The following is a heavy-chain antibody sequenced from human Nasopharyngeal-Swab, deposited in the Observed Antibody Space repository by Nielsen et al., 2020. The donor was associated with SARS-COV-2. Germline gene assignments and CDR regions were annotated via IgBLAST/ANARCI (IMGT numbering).Heavy chain of an antibody. V-gene: IGHV1-2*06. D-gene: IGHD2-15*01. J-gene: IGHJ4*02. CDR1: VYTFTGYY. Sequence: ASVKVSCKASVYTFTGYYMHWVRQAPAQGLEWMGRINPNSGGTNYAQKFQGRVTMTRDTSISTAYMELSRLRSDDTAVYYCARLYCSGGSCYSSGGDDYWGQGTLVTVSS. CDR3: ARLYCSGGSCYSSGGDDY. CDR2: INPNSGGT.